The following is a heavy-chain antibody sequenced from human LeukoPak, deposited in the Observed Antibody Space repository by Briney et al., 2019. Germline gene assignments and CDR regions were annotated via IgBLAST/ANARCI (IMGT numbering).Heavy chain of an antibody. V-gene: IGHV4-59*01. CDR1: GGSINGYF. D-gene: IGHD6-13*01. J-gene: IGHJ4*02. Sequence: ASETVSLTCTVSGGSINGYFWGWIRQPPGKGLEWLGHVYFSGSTKYNPSLKSRVAILIDTSKNQSSLKLSSVTAADTAVYYCARGQTAAGEIWYFDYWGQGSLVTVAS. CDR3: ARGQTAAGEIWYFDY. CDR2: VYFSGST.